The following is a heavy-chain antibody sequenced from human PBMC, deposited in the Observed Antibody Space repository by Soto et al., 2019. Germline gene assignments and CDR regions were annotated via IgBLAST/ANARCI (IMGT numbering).Heavy chain of an antibody. Sequence: EEQLLESGGGSVQPGGSLRLSCAASGFTLRNYAMSWVRQAPGKGLERVSAVSTTGGSTFYADSVRGRFTISRDNSQSTVYLQMNSLRAEDTGVYYCAKDLGSGCNHYNWFDPWGQGTLVTVSS. V-gene: IGHV3-23*01. J-gene: IGHJ5*02. CDR3: AKDLGSGCNHYNWFDP. CDR1: GFTLRNYA. CDR2: VSTTGGST. D-gene: IGHD6-19*01.